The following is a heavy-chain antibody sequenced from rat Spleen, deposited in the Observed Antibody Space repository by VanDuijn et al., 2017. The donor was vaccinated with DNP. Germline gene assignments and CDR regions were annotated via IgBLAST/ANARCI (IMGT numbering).Heavy chain of an antibody. Sequence: EVQLQESGPGLLKPSQSLSLTCSVTGYSISRTYWGWIRKFPGNKMEWIGHISYSGSTSSNPSLKSRISITRDTSKNQYFLQLNSVTTEDTATYYCARGSSSIYWYFDCWGPGTMVTVSS. D-gene: IGHD1-2*01. V-gene: IGHV3-1*01. CDR3: ARGSSSIYWYFDC. CDR2: ISYSGST. J-gene: IGHJ1*01. CDR1: GYSISRTY.